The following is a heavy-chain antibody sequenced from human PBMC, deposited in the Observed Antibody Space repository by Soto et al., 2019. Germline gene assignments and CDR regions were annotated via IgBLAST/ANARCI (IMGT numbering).Heavy chain of an antibody. CDR3: ARSMTTVIDAFDI. CDR2: MNPNSGNT. V-gene: IGHV1-8*01. J-gene: IGHJ3*02. Sequence: ASVKVSCKASGYTFTSYDINWVRQATGQGLEWMGWMNPNSGNTGYAQKFQGRVTMTRNTSISTAYMELSSLRSEDTAVYYCARSMTTVIDAFDIWGQGTMVTVSS. D-gene: IGHD4-17*01. CDR1: GYTFTSYD.